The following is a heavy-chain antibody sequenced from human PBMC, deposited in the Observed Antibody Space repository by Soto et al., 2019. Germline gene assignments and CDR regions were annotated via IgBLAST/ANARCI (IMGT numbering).Heavy chain of an antibody. CDR3: ARDKSGPADY. Sequence: GGSLRLSCEVSGLTFSNYWMHWVRQAPGKGLVWVSRINSDGSDTTYADSVKGRFTISRDNARNALFLQMNNLRGDDTALYYCARDKSGPADYWGQGTLVTVSS. CDR2: INSDGSDT. D-gene: IGHD5-12*01. V-gene: IGHV3-74*01. J-gene: IGHJ4*02. CDR1: GLTFSNYW.